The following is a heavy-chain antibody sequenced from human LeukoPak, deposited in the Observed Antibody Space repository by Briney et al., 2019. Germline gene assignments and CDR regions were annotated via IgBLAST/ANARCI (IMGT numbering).Heavy chain of an antibody. CDR3: AKDRRYSYGSFDY. J-gene: IGHJ4*02. CDR2: ISGSGGST. D-gene: IGHD5-18*01. V-gene: IGHV3-23*01. CDR1: GLTFSSYA. Sequence: PGGSLRLSCAASGLTFSSYAMSWVRQAPGKGLEWVSAISGSGGSTYYADSVNGRFTIYRDNSKNTLYLQMNSLRAEDTAVYYCAKDRRYSYGSFDYWGQGTLVTVSS.